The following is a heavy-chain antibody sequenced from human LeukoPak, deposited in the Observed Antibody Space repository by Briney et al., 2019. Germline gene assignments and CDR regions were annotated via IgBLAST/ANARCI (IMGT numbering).Heavy chain of an antibody. V-gene: IGHV1-46*02. CDR3: ARDSGNFHYDMDV. CDR2: KFSHDGST. Sequence: GASVKVSCKTSGYSFNSHHVHWVRQAPGQGLEWMGVKFSHDGSTSNTQNFQGRITMTRDTSTSTVYMELSSLRSEDTAVYYCARDSGNFHYDMDVWGQGTTVIVSS. CDR1: GYSFNSHH. J-gene: IGHJ6*02. D-gene: IGHD3-10*01.